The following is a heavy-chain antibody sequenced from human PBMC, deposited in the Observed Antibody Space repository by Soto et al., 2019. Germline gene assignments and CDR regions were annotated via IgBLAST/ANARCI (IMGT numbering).Heavy chain of an antibody. J-gene: IGHJ4*02. Sequence: EVQLVESGGVLVKSGGSLRLSCAASGFTFSKAWMTWVRQAPGKGLERVGRIKSKADGGTIDYAAPVEGRFSITRDDSKNTLYLQMNSLKTEDTAVYSCPAVYSYSSSLYFDYWGQGALVTVSS. V-gene: IGHV3-15*01. D-gene: IGHD6-19*01. CDR1: GFTFSKAW. CDR3: PAVYSYSSSLYFDY. CDR2: IKSKADGGTI.